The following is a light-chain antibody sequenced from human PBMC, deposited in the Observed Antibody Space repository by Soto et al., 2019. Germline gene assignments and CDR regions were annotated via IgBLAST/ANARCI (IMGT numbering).Light chain of an antibody. Sequence: DIQMTQSPSTLSASVGDRVTITCRASQSISSWLAWDQQKPGKAPNLLIYKTSSLESGVPSRFSGSGSGTEFTLTVNSLQPDDFATYYCQQYDSYPLTFGGGTKVEIK. V-gene: IGKV1-5*03. J-gene: IGKJ4*01. CDR1: QSISSW. CDR3: QQYDSYPLT. CDR2: KTS.